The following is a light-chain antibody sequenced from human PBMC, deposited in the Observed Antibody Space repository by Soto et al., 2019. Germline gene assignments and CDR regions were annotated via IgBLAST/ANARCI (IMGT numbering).Light chain of an antibody. CDR1: QDISSS. J-gene: IGKJ1*01. Sequence: IQLTQSPSLLSASVGERVTITFRASQDISSSLAWYQQKSGKAPKPLIYDASTLQSGVPQRSSGSGSGTEFTLTISSLQTDDFSTYYCQQYHSYWTFGQGTKVDNK. CDR2: DAS. CDR3: QQYHSYWT. V-gene: IGKV1-9*01.